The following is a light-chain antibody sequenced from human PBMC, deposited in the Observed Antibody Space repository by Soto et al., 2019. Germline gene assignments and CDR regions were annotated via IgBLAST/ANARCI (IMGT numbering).Light chain of an antibody. J-gene: IGLJ2*01. Sequence: QSALTQPASVSGSPGQSITISCTGTSSDIGGYNYVSWYQQHPGKAPKLLIYDVSNRPSGVSNRFSGSKSGNTASLTISGLQAEDAADYYCSSQAVSSTLVFGGGTKLTVL. CDR2: DVS. CDR3: SSQAVSSTLV. V-gene: IGLV2-14*01. CDR1: SSDIGGYNY.